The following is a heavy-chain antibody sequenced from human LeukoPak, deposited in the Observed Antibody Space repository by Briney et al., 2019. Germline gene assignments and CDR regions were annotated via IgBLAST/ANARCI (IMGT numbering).Heavy chain of an antibody. CDR3: ARGGIADRLSR. J-gene: IGHJ4*02. CDR2: INHSGST. CDR1: GXSFSGYY. V-gene: IGHV4-34*01. D-gene: IGHD6-6*01. Sequence: SETLSLTWAVYGXSFSGYYWSWIRQPPGKGLEWIGEINHSGSTNYNPSLKSRVTISVDTSRNQFSLKLSSVTAADTAVYYCARGGIADRLSRWGRGTLVTVSS.